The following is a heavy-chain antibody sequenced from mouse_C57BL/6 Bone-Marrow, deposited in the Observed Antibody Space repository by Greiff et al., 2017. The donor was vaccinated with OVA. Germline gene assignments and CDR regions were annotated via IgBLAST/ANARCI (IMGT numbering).Heavy chain of an antibody. CDR2: FTMYSDAT. D-gene: IGHD2-5*01. Sequence: LMESGAELVRPGSSVKLSCKDSYFAFMASAMHWVKQRPGHGLEWIGSFTMYSDATEYSENFKGKATLTANTSSSTAYMELSSLTSEDSAVYYCARSSYYSNYVGYAMDYWGQGTSVTVSS. V-gene: IGHV1-49*01. J-gene: IGHJ4*01. CDR3: ARSSYYSNYVGYAMDY. CDR1: YFAFMASA.